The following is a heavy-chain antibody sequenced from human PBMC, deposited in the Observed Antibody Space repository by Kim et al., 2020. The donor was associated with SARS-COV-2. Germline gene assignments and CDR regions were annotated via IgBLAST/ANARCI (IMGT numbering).Heavy chain of an antibody. Sequence: VMGRFTISRENSKHTLYLQVNSLRAEDTAVYHCASNRNYYGSGSYILDYWGQGTLVTVSS. J-gene: IGHJ4*02. D-gene: IGHD3-10*01. CDR3: ASNRNYYGSGSYILDY. V-gene: IGHV3-30*01.